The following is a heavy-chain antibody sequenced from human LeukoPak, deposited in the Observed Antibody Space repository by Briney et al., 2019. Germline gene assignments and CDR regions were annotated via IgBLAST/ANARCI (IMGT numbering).Heavy chain of an antibody. CDR1: GFTFSSYG. Sequence: GGSLRLSCAASGFTFSSYGMHWVRQPPGKGLGWVAFMSYNERNKYYTDSVKGRFTISRDISKNTLYLQMNGLRAEDTAVYYCAKDARTVWWLDFFDYWGQGTLVTVSS. CDR2: MSYNERNK. V-gene: IGHV3-30*18. CDR3: AKDARTVWWLDFFDY. J-gene: IGHJ4*02. D-gene: IGHD5-12*01.